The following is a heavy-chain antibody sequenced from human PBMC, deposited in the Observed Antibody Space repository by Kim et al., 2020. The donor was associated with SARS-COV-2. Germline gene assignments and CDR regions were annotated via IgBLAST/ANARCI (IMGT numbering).Heavy chain of an antibody. D-gene: IGHD3-9*01. V-gene: IGHV4-39*07. CDR3: AREEEDILTGYGVGAFDI. CDR2: IYYSGST. CDR1: GGSISSSSYY. Sequence: SETLSLTCTVSGGSISSSSYYWGWIRQPPGKGVEWIGSIYYSGSTYYNPSLKSRVTISVDTSKNQFSLKLSSVTAADTAVYYCAREEEDILTGYGVGAFDIWGQGTMVTVSS. J-gene: IGHJ3*02.